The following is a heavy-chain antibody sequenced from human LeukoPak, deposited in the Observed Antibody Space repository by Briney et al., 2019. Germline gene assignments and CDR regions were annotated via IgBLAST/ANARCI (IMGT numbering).Heavy chain of an antibody. CDR1: GFTVSSNS. Sequence: GGSLRLSCTVSGFTVSSNSMSWVRQAPGKGLEWVSFIYSDNTHYSDSVKGRFTISRDNSKNTLYLQMNSLRAEDTAVYYCARDRHDFWSGYYDYWGQGTLVTVSS. CDR2: IYSDNT. J-gene: IGHJ4*02. V-gene: IGHV3-66*03. D-gene: IGHD3-3*01. CDR3: ARDRHDFWSGYYDY.